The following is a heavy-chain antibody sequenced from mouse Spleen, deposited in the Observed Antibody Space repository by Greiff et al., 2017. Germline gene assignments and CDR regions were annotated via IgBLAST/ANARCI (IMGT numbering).Heavy chain of an antibody. CDR2: IWAGGST. V-gene: IGHV2-9*02. D-gene: IGHD2-4*01. J-gene: IGHJ3*01. CDR1: GFSLTSYG. Sequence: VQLQESGPGLVAPSQSLSLTCTVSGFSLTSYGVHWVRQPPGQGLEWLGVIWAGGSTNYNSALMSRLSISKDNSKSQVFLKMNSLQTDDTAMYYCARNYEYDLAYWGQGTLVTVSA. CDR3: ARNYEYDLAY.